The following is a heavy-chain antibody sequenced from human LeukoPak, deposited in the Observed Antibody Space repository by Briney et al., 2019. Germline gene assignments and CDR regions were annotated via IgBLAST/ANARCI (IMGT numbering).Heavy chain of an antibody. CDR2: ISGSGGST. CDR3: AKRGVVIRDILVGFHKEAYYFDS. CDR1: GITLSNYG. V-gene: IGHV3-23*01. Sequence: PGGSLRLSCAVSGITLSNYGMSWVRQAPGKGLEWVAGISGSGGSTNYADSVKGRFTISRDNRKNTLYLQMNSLRVEDTAVYFCAKRGVVIRDILVGFHKEAYYFDSWGQGALVTVSS. D-gene: IGHD2-15*01. J-gene: IGHJ4*02.